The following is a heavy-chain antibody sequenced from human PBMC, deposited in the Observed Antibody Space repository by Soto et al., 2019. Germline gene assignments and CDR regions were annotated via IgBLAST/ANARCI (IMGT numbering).Heavy chain of an antibody. Sequence: ASVKVSCKASGYTFSNYDINWVRQATGQGLEWMGWLNPNTDKTGSAQKFQGRVTMTRNTSISTAYLELSGLRSDDAAVYYCARGIKGLPPSAFDIWGQGTRVTVSS. V-gene: IGHV1-8*01. CDR3: ARGIKGLPPSAFDI. CDR2: LNPNTDKT. J-gene: IGHJ3*02. D-gene: IGHD5-12*01. CDR1: GYTFSNYD.